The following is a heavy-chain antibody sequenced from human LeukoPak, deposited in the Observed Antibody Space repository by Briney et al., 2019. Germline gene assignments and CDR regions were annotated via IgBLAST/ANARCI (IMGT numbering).Heavy chain of an antibody. CDR2: IYYSGST. CDR1: GGSISSYY. D-gene: IGHD6-19*01. V-gene: IGHV4-59*01. CDR3: ARDGAGYSSGWYPGGEDY. Sequence: SETLSLACTVSGGSISSYYWSWIRQPPGKGLEWIGYIYYSGSTNYNPSLKSRVTISVDTSKNQFSLKLSSVTAADTAVYYCARDGAGYSSGWYPGGEDYWGQGTLVTVSS. J-gene: IGHJ4*02.